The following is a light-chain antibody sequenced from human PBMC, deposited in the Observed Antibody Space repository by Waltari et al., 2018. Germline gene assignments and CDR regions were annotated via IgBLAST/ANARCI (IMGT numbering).Light chain of an antibody. CDR1: SGHISCTSS. CDR2: KGN. Sequence: QPVVTQEPSLSASPGGTVPLPCAFRSGHISCTSSSTWYQQTPGQAPLTLVYKGNSRSSGVPDRFSGSILGNKAALTITGAQADDDSDYYCSLYMGSGIWVFGGGTKLTVL. CDR3: SLYMGSGIWV. V-gene: IGLV8-61*01. J-gene: IGLJ3*02.